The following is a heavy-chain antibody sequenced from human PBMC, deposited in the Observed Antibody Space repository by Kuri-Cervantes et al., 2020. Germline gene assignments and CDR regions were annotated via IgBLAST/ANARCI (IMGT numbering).Heavy chain of an antibody. CDR1: GFTFSSYA. CDR2: ISYDGSNK. CDR3: AMVGVVRGAQADGMDV. V-gene: IGHV3-30-3*01. Sequence: GGSLRLSCAASGFTFSSYAMHWVRQAPGKGLEWVAVISYDGSNKYYADSVKGRFTISRDNSKNTLYLQMNSLRAEDTAVYYCAMVGVVRGAQADGMDVWGQGTMVTVSS. J-gene: IGHJ6*02. D-gene: IGHD3-10*01.